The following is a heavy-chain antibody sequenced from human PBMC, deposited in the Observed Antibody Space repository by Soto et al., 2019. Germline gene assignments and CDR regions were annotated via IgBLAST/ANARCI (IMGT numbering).Heavy chain of an antibody. CDR2: ITAGGTNT. CDR1: GFTFSSYA. CDR3: AKDTPSWGTGYYFDY. D-gene: IGHD3-16*01. J-gene: IGHJ4*02. V-gene: IGHV3-23*01. Sequence: EVQLLESGGGLEQPGGSLRLSCAASGFTFSSYAMSWVRQAPGKGLEWVSGITAGGTNTYYTDSVKGRFTISRDNSKNTFYLQMNSLSAEDTAIYYCAKDTPSWGTGYYFDYWGQGNMVTVSS.